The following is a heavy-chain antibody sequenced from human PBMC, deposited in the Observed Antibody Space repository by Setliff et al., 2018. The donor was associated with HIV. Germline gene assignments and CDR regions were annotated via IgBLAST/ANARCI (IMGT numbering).Heavy chain of an antibody. J-gene: IGHJ4*02. CDR3: ARGGYGSGNYPLAH. Sequence: GGSLRLSCAASGFIVSDTHMTWVRQAPGKGLEWVSFISSSSSYINYADSVKGRFTISRDNAENSLYLQMNSLRAEDTALHYCARGGYGSGNYPLAHWGQGTLVTVSS. CDR1: GFIVSDTH. CDR2: ISSSSSYI. D-gene: IGHD3-10*01. V-gene: IGHV3-11*05.